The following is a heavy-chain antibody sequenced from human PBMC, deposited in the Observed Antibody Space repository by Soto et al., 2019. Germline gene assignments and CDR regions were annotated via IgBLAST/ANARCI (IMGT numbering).Heavy chain of an antibody. CDR2: ISYDGSNK. J-gene: IGHJ6*02. CDR1: GFTFSSYW. V-gene: IGHV3-30-3*01. CDR3: ARSSGGSMVRGVNYYYGMDV. D-gene: IGHD3-10*01. Sequence: GRSLRLSCAASGFTFSSYWMSWVRQDPGKGLEWVAVISYDGSNKYYADSVKGRFTISRDNSKNTLYLQMNSLRAEDTAVYYCARSSGGSMVRGVNYYYGMDVWGQGTTVTVSS.